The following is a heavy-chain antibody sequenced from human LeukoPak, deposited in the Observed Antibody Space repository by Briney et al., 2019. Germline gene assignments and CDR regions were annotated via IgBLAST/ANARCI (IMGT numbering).Heavy chain of an antibody. Sequence: GRSLGLSCAASGFTFSSYAMHWVRQAPGKGLEWVAVISYDGSNKYYTDSVKGRFTISRDNSKNTLYLQMNSLRAEDTAVYYCARDGATVTTLRSELAGFDYWGQGTLVTVSS. J-gene: IGHJ4*02. D-gene: IGHD4-17*01. CDR3: ARDGATVTTLRSELAGFDY. V-gene: IGHV3-30*04. CDR1: GFTFSSYA. CDR2: ISYDGSNK.